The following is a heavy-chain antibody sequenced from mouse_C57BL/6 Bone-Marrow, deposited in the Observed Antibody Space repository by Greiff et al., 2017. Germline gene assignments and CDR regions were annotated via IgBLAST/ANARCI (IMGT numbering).Heavy chain of an antibody. CDR1: GYTFTSYG. CDR2: IYPRSGNT. Sequence: VQLQQSGAELARPGASVKLSCKASGYTFTSYGISWVKQSTGQGLEWIGAIYPRSGNTYYNEKFKGKATLTADKSSSTVYMELRGLTSEDSAMYFCARWNYRYGYENYWGQGTTLTVSS. V-gene: IGHV1-81*01. CDR3: ARWNYRYGYENY. D-gene: IGHD2-2*01. J-gene: IGHJ2*01.